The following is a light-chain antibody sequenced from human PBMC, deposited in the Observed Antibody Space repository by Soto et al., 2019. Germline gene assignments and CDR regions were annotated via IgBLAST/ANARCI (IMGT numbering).Light chain of an antibody. V-gene: IGKV1-6*01. CDR3: LQDDDYPRT. CDR2: AAS. CDR1: QGIRSH. J-gene: IGKJ1*01. Sequence: AIQMTQSPSSLSASIGDRVTITCRASQGIRSHLNWYQQKTGKAPKLLIYAASSLQSGVPSRFSGSGFGTDFTLTISSLQPEDFATYYCLQDDDYPRTFGQGTQVEIK.